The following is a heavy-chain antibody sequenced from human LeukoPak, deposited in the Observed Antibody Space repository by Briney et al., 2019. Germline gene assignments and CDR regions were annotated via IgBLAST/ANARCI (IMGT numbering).Heavy chain of an antibody. V-gene: IGHV3-48*03. CDR3: ARGGGDSSGYYFFQH. J-gene: IGHJ1*01. D-gene: IGHD3-22*01. Sequence: QSGGSLRLSCAASGFSVSSYGMNWVRQAPGKGLEWVSYSSSSGRTVYYAGSVKGRFTISRDNAKNALYLQMNSLRAEDTAVYYCARGGGDSSGYYFFQHWGQGTLVTVSS. CDR2: SSSSGRTV. CDR1: GFSVSSYG.